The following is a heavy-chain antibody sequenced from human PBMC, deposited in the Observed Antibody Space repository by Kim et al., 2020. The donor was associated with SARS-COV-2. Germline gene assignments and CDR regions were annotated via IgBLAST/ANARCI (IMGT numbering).Heavy chain of an antibody. CDR1: GGSISSYY. D-gene: IGHD3-10*01. CDR2: IYYSGST. CDR3: AREGGYYGSGSYRTFDY. J-gene: IGHJ4*02. V-gene: IGHV4-59*13. Sequence: SETLSLTCTVSGGSISSYYWSWIRQPPGKGLEWIGYIYYSGSTNYNPSLKSRVTISVDTSKNQFSLKLSSVTAADTAVYYCAREGGYYGSGSYRTFDYWGQGTLVTVSS.